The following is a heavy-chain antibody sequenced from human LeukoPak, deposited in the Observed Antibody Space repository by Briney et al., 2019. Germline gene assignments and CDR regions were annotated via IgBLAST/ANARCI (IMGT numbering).Heavy chain of an antibody. J-gene: IGHJ4*02. Sequence: GGSLRLSCAASGFTFSSYWMHWVRQAPGKGLVWVSRINTDGSSTSYADSVKGRFTISRDNAKNSLSLQMNSLRAEDTAVYYCARGAEYSGAWCQDYWGQGALVTVSS. V-gene: IGHV3-74*01. CDR2: INTDGSST. CDR1: GFTFSSYW. D-gene: IGHD6-19*01. CDR3: ARGAEYSGAWCQDY.